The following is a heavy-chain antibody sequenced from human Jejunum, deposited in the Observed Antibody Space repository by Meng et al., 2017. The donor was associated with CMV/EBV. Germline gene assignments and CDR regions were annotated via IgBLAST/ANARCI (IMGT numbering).Heavy chain of an antibody. Sequence: IVSGGSISRYYWSWIRQPPGKALEWIGYVSYIGNTSYNPSLNSRFTISVDTPKNQFSLKVTSVTAADTAVYFCARRWEGNTWFDYWGQGMLVTVSS. CDR2: VSYIGNT. CDR1: GGSISRYY. J-gene: IGHJ4*02. V-gene: IGHV4-59*01. CDR3: ARRWEGNTWFDY. D-gene: IGHD1-26*01.